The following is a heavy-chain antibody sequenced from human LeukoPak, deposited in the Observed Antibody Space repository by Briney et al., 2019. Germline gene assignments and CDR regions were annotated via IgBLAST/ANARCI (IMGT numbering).Heavy chain of an antibody. V-gene: IGHV4-59*01. Sequence: PSETLSLTCTVSGGSISSYYWSWIRQPPGKGLEWIGYIYYSGSTNYNPSLKSRVTISVDTSKNQFSLKLSSVTAADTAVYYCTRDLGQWLLQGIFFDYWGQGTLVTVSS. CDR1: GGSISSYY. CDR2: IYYSGST. D-gene: IGHD5-12*01. CDR3: TRDLGQWLLQGIFFDY. J-gene: IGHJ4*02.